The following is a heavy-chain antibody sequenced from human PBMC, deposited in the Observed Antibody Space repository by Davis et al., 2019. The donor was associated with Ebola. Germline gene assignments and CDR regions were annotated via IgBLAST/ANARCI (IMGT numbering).Heavy chain of an antibody. Sequence: ASVKVSCKASGYTFTNYYMHWVRQAPGQGLEWMGMINPNDGRTIYAQKFQGRVTVTRDTSTTTVYMDLSSLRSEDTAVYYCAADRTGDEDYGMDVWGQGTTVTVSS. CDR2: INPNDGRT. J-gene: IGHJ6*02. D-gene: IGHD7-27*01. V-gene: IGHV1-46*01. CDR3: AADRTGDEDYGMDV. CDR1: GYTFTNYY.